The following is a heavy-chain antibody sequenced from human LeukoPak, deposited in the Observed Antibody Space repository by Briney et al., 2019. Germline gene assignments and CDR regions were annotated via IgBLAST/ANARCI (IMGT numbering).Heavy chain of an antibody. CDR1: GFTFSSYA. J-gene: IGHJ4*02. V-gene: IGHV3-30*04. CDR2: ISYDGSNK. Sequence: GGSLRLSCAASGFTFSSYAMHWVRQAPGKGLEWVAVISYDGSNKYYADPVKGRFTISRDNSKNTLYLQMNSLRAEDTAVYYCAGERGSSSWFGQVSLNFDYWGQGTLVTVSS. D-gene: IGHD6-13*01. CDR3: AGERGSSSWFGQVSLNFDY.